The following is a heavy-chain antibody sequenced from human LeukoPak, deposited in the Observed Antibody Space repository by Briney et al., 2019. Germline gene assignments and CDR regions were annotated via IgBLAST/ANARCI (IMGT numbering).Heavy chain of an antibody. J-gene: IGHJ5*02. CDR3: ARYTSSSPGWFAP. CDR1: GYTFTRYA. D-gene: IGHD6-13*01. CDR2: INTGNGDT. Sequence: GASVKVSCKASGYTFTRYAMHWVRQAPGHRLEWMGWINTGNGDTRYSQKFQDRVTFTRDTSASTAYMELSSLRSEDTAVYYCARYTSSSPGWFAPWGQGTLVTVSS. V-gene: IGHV1-3*04.